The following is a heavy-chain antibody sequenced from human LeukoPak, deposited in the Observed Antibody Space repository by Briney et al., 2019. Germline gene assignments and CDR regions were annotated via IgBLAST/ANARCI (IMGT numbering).Heavy chain of an antibody. CDR1: GFTVSSNY. J-gene: IGHJ6*03. CDR3: ARTHAYYYYYMDV. CDR2: IYSGGST. V-gene: IGHV3-66*02. Sequence: GGSLRLSCAASGFTVSSNYMSWVRQAPGKGLEWVSVIYSGGSTYYADSVKGRFTISRDNSKNTLYLQMNSLRAEDTAVYYCARTHAYYYYYMDVWGQGTTVTVSS.